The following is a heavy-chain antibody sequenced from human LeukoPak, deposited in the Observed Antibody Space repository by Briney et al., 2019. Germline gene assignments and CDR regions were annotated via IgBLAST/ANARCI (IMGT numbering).Heavy chain of an antibody. Sequence: SETLSLTCTVSGGSISSSDYYWGWIRQPPGKGLEWIGDIYYSGTTYYSPALQSRVTISVDTSDNKFSLKLRSLTAADTAVYYCARGGDRRCFDYWGQGTLVTVYS. D-gene: IGHD1-14*01. V-gene: IGHV4-39*07. CDR1: GGSISSSDYY. CDR2: IYYSGTT. CDR3: ARGGDRRCFDY. J-gene: IGHJ4*02.